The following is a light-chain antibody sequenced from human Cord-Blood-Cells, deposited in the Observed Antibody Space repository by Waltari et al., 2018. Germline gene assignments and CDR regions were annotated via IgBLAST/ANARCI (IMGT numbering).Light chain of an antibody. CDR1: SSAVGSYNL. V-gene: IGLV2-23*03. CDR3: CSYAGSSTFHVV. CDR2: EGS. Sequence: QSALTQPAPVSGSPGQSITISCTGTSSAVGSYNLFSWYQQHPGKAPKLMIYEGSKRPSGVSNRFSGSKSGNTASLTISGLQAEDEADYYCCSYAGSSTFHVVFGGGTKLTVL. J-gene: IGLJ2*01.